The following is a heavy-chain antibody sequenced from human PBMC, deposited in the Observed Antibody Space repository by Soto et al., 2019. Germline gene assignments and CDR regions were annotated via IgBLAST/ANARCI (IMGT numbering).Heavy chain of an antibody. CDR3: ARDQGLSGNDY. CDR2: ISSSSSYI. V-gene: IGHV3-21*01. CDR1: GVTFSSYS. Sequence: GGPLRLSCAASGVTFSSYSMNWVRQAPGKGLEWVSSISSSSSYIYYADSVKGRFTISRDNAKNSLYLQMNSLRAEDTAVYYCARDQGLSGNDYWGQGPLVTVSS. J-gene: IGHJ4*02.